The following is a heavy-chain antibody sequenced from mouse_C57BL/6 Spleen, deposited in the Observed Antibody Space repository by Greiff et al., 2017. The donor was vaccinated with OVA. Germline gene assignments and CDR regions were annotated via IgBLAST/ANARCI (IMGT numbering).Heavy chain of an antibody. CDR1: GYAFSSYW. CDR3: ARGGEWDVDAY. CDR2: IYPGDGDT. V-gene: IGHV1-80*01. D-gene: IGHD4-1*01. Sequence: VQRVESGAELVKPGASVKISCKASGYAFSSYWMNWVKQRPGKGLEWIGQIYPGDGDTNYNGKFKGKATLTADKSSSTAYMQLSSLTSEDSAVYFCARGGEWDVDAYWGQGTLVTVSA. J-gene: IGHJ3*01.